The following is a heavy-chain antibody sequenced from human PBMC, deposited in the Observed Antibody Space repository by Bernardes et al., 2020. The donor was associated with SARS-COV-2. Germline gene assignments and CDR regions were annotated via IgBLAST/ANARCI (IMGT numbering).Heavy chain of an antibody. Sequence: GGSLRLSCAASGFTFSSYAMHWVRQAPGKGLEWVAVISYDGSNKYYADSVKGRFTISRDNSKNTLYLQMNSLRAEDTAVYYCARVFAGAVDYWGQGTLVTVSS. CDR3: ARVFAGAVDY. D-gene: IGHD3-9*01. CDR1: GFTFSSYA. CDR2: ISYDGSNK. V-gene: IGHV3-30-3*01. J-gene: IGHJ4*02.